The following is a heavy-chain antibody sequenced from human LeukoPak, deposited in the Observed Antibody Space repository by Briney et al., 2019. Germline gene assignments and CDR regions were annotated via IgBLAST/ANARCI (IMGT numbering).Heavy chain of an antibody. CDR2: IIWDSVKT. CDR1: GFTFDDYA. CDR3: AKFSGRYCSSTSCRNYFDY. V-gene: IGHV3-43*01. J-gene: IGHJ4*02. Sequence: GGSLRLSCAASGFTFDDYAMHWVRQAPGKGLEWVSLIIWDSVKTYYADSVKGRFTISRDNSKNSLYLQMNSLRIEDTALYYCAKFSGRYCSSTSCRNYFDYWAREPWSPSSQ. D-gene: IGHD2-2*01.